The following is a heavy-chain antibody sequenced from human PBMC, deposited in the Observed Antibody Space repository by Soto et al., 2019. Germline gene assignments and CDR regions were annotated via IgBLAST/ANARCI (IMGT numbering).Heavy chain of an antibody. Sequence: ASETLSLTCTVSGGSISSYYWSWIRQPPGKGLEWIGYIYYSGSTNYNPSLKSRVTISVDTSKNQFSLKLSSVTAADTAVYYCARHSIFSGASCHSSGIDYWRDGSLVTVSS. CDR3: ARHSIFSGASCHSSGIDY. V-gene: IGHV4-59*08. D-gene: IGHD2-15*01. J-gene: IGHJ4*01. CDR1: GGSISSYY. CDR2: IYYSGST.